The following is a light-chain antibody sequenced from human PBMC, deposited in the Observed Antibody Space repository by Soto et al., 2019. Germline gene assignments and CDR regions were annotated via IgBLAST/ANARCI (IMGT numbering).Light chain of an antibody. Sequence: QCLLTQPASVSWSPGQSITISCTGTSSDVGGYDYVSWYQQHPGKAPKLMIYDVTNRPSGVSNRFSGSMSGNTASLTISGLQAEDEADYYCISYASINTYVFGTGTKVTVL. CDR1: SSDVGGYDY. V-gene: IGLV2-14*01. CDR2: DVT. CDR3: ISYASINTYV. J-gene: IGLJ1*01.